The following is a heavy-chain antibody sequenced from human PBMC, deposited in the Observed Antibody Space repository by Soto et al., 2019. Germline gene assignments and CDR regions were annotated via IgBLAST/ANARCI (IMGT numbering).Heavy chain of an antibody. D-gene: IGHD6-13*01. V-gene: IGHV1-69*13. Sequence: GASVKVSCKASGGTFSSYAISWVRQAPGQGLEWMGGIIPIFGTANYAQKFQGRVTITADESTSTAYMELSSLRSEDTAVYYCARGSHWAHIAADGTRGGIYYYYGMDVCGQGPTVTVSS. CDR3: ARGSHWAHIAADGTRGGIYYYYGMDV. CDR2: IIPIFGTA. J-gene: IGHJ6*02. CDR1: GGTFSSYA.